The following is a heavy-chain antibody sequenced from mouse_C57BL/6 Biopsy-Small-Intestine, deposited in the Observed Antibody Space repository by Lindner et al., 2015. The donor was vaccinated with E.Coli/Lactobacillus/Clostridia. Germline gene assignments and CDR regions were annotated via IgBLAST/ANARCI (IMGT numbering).Heavy chain of an antibody. CDR2: ISGYNYNT. J-gene: IGHJ1*03. Sequence: SVKVSCKASGYIFRNYGISWARRAPGQGLEWMGWISGYNYNTNYAQNFQGRVTMTIDTSTSTAYMELRSLTSDDTAVYYCARDPKTAKNGNYFYMDVWGKGTTVTVSS. D-gene: IGHD6-1*01. CDR1: GYIFRNYG. V-gene: IGHV1S61*01. CDR3: ARDPKTAKNGNYFYMDV.